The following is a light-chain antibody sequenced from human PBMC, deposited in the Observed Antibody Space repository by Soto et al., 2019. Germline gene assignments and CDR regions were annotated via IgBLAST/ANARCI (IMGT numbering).Light chain of an antibody. CDR1: RSNIGAGCE. CDR3: QSYDSSMSASYV. Sequence: QSVLTHPPSLSGAPGQRVTISCTGCRSNIGAGCEVHWYQHLQGKAPKLLIYGNTNRPSGVPDRFSGSKSGTSAYLAITGLQAEDEAEYYCQSYDSSMSASYVFGGGNKVTVL. V-gene: IGLV1-40*01. J-gene: IGLJ1*01. CDR2: GNT.